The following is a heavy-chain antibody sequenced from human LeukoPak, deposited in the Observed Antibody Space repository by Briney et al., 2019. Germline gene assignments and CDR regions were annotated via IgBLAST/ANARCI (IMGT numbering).Heavy chain of an antibody. D-gene: IGHD2-15*01. J-gene: IGHJ4*02. Sequence: SETLSLTCAVSGGSISSGGYSWSWIRQPPGKGLEWIGRIYSSGSTNYNPSLKSRVTMSVDTSKNQFSLKLSSVTAADTAVYYCARDGLGSRPLDYWGQGTLVTVSS. CDR1: GGSISSGGYS. CDR2: IYSSGST. CDR3: ARDGLGSRPLDY. V-gene: IGHV4-61*08.